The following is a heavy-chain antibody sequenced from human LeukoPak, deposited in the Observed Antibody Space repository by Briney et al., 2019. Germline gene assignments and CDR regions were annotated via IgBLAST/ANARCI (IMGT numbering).Heavy chain of an antibody. V-gene: IGHV1-8*01. CDR3: ASGIAVAGTRGGYNY. CDR1: GYTFTSYD. Sequence: ASVKVSCKASGYTFTSYDINWVRQATGQGLEWMGWMNPNSGNTGYAQKFQGRVTMTRNTSISTAYMELSSLRSEDTAVYYCASGIAVAGTRGGYNYWGQGTLVTVSS. D-gene: IGHD6-19*01. CDR2: MNPNSGNT. J-gene: IGHJ4*02.